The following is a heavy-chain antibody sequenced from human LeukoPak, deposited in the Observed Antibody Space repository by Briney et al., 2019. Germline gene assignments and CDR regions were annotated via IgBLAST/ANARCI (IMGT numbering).Heavy chain of an antibody. V-gene: IGHV3-23*01. Sequence: GGSLRLSCAASGFIFSTYSMNWVRQAPGKGLEWVSVIRGDGSTTYYADSMKGRFTISRDNSKNTLYLQMNSLRAEDTAVYYCAAHRYSGIYPYYFDYWGQGALVTVSS. D-gene: IGHD1-26*01. CDR1: GFIFSTYS. CDR2: IRGDGSTT. J-gene: IGHJ4*02. CDR3: AAHRYSGIYPYYFDY.